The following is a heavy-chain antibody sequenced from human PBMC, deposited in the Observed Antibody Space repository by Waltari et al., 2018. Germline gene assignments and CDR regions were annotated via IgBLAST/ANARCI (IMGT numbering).Heavy chain of an antibody. J-gene: IGHJ4*02. V-gene: IGHV4-34*01. Sequence: QVQLQQWGAGLLKPSETLSLTCAVYGGSFSGYYWSWIRQPPGKGLEWIGEINHSGSTNYNPSLKSRVTISVDTSKNQFSLKLSSVTAADTAVYYCARVPVANGYYYDSSGWAYYFDYWGQGTLVTVSS. CDR2: INHSGST. CDR1: GGSFSGYY. D-gene: IGHD3-22*01. CDR3: ARVPVANGYYYDSSGWAYYFDY.